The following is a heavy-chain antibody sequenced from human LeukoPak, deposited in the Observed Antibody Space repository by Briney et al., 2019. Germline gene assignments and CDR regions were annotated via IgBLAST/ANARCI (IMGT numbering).Heavy chain of an antibody. V-gene: IGHV3-30-3*01. D-gene: IGHD3-10*01. CDR3: ATAPSEHYYGSVKDY. CDR1: GFTFSSYA. Sequence: GRSLRLSCAASGFTFSSYAMHWVRQAPGKGLERVAVISYDGSNKYYADSVKGRFTISRDNSKNTLYLQMNSLRAEDTAVYYCATAPSEHYYGSVKDYWGQGTLVTVSS. CDR2: ISYDGSNK. J-gene: IGHJ4*02.